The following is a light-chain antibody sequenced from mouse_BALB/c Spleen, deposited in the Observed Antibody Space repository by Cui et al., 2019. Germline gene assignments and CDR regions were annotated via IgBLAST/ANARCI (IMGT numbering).Light chain of an antibody. J-gene: IGKJ2*01. CDR2: VAS. Sequence: DTVMTKSPSSLSVSAGEKVTMSCKSSQSLLNSGNQKNYLAWYQQTPGQPPKLFIYVASTRESGVPDRFTGSGSGTDFTLTNSSVQAEDLAVYYCQNDHSYPYTFGGGTKLEIK. CDR3: QNDHSYPYT. V-gene: IGKV8-28*01. CDR1: QSLLNSGNQKNY.